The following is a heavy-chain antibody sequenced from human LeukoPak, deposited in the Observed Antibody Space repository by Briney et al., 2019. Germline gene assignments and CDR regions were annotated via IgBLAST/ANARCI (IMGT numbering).Heavy chain of an antibody. D-gene: IGHD6-19*01. V-gene: IGHV3-7*01. CDR2: IHQDGSAK. Sequence: TGGSLRLSCAASGFTFISYWMSWVRQAPGKGLEWVANIHQDGSAKYYMDSVKGRFTISRGNAKNSLYLQMNSLRAEDTAVYYCVRVTSNGWGYFDYWGQGTLVTVSS. CDR3: VRVTSNGWGYFDY. CDR1: GFTFISYW. J-gene: IGHJ4*02.